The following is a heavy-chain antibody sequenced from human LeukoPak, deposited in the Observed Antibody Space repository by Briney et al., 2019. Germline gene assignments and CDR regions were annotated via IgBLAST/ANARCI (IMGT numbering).Heavy chain of an antibody. CDR1: GGSISSHY. CDR3: ARERDGSGTFDI. Sequence: SETLSLTCTVSGGSISSHYWSWIRQPPGKGLEWIGYIYYSGSTNYNPSLKSRVTISVDTSKNQFSLKLSSVTAADTAVFYCARERDGSGTFDIWGQGTMVTVSS. V-gene: IGHV4-59*11. D-gene: IGHD3-22*01. J-gene: IGHJ3*02. CDR2: IYYSGST.